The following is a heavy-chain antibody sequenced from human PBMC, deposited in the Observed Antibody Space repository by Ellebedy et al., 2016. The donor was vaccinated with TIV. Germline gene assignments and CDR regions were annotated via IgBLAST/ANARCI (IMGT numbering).Heavy chain of an antibody. J-gene: IGHJ5*01. D-gene: IGHD4-17*01. Sequence: GESLKISCAASGFSFRNYWMGWVRQAPGKGLEWVANIYQDGSDQYYANSVKGRFTISRDNANRLMFLHMNSLRVEDTAVYYCARRGSYGDYAVQINSWFDSWGQGTLVTVSS. CDR2: IYQDGSDQ. CDR3: ARRGSYGDYAVQINSWFDS. CDR1: GFSFRNYW. V-gene: IGHV3-7*01.